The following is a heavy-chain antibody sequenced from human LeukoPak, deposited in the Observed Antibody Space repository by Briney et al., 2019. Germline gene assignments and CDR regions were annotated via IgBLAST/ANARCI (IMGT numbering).Heavy chain of an antibody. CDR2: IYYSGST. Sequence: SETLSLTCSVSGGSISSYYWSWIRQPPGKGLEWIGYIYYSGSTNYNPSLKSRVTVSVDTSKNQFSLRLRSVTAADTAVYYCARVPAIAAAFFDYWGQGTLVTVSS. D-gene: IGHD6-13*01. V-gene: IGHV4-59*01. CDR3: ARVPAIAAAFFDY. CDR1: GGSISSYY. J-gene: IGHJ4*02.